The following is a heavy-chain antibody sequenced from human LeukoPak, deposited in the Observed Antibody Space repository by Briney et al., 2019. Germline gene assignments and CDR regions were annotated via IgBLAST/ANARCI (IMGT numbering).Heavy chain of an antibody. D-gene: IGHD5-24*01. J-gene: IGHJ4*02. CDR3: ARGPTRDGYNIFDW. Sequence: GGSLRLSCAAPGFTFSSYGMHWVRQAPGKGLEWVAVISYDGSNKYYADSVKGRFTISRDNAKNSLYLQMNSLRVEDTAVYYCARGPTRDGYNIFDWWGQGTLVTVSS. CDR1: GFTFSSYG. V-gene: IGHV3-30*03. CDR2: ISYDGSNK.